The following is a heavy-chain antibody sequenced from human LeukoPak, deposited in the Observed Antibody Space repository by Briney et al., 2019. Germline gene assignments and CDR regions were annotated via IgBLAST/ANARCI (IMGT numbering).Heavy chain of an antibody. CDR2: IYYSGST. Sequence: SETLSLTCTVSGGSISSSSYYWGWIRQPPGKGLEWIGTIYYSGSTYYNPSLKSRVTISVDTSKNQFSLKLSSVTAADTAVYYCARGVPAAIGGYYYYYMDVWGKGTTVTVSS. CDR3: ARGVPAAIGGYYYYYMDV. J-gene: IGHJ6*03. CDR1: GGSISSSSYY. V-gene: IGHV4-39*07. D-gene: IGHD2-2*02.